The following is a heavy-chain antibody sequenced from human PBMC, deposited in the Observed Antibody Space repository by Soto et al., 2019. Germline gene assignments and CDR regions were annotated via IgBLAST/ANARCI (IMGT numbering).Heavy chain of an antibody. J-gene: IGHJ4*02. D-gene: IGHD3-22*01. CDR1: GFTFSSYA. CDR2: ISGSGGST. V-gene: IGHV3-23*01. Sequence: GGSLRLSCAASGFTFSSYAMSWVRQAPGKGLEWVSAISGSGGSTYYADSVKGRFTISRDNSKKTLYLQMNSLRAEDTAVYYCAKLVHYYDSSGYYYFDYWGQGTLVTVSS. CDR3: AKLVHYYDSSGYYYFDY.